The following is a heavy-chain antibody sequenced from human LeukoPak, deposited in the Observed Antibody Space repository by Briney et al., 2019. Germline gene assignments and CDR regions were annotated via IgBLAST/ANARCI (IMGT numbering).Heavy chain of an antibody. CDR2: FDPEDGET. Sequence: GSVKVSCKVSGYTLPELSMHWVRQAPGKGLEWMGGFDPEDGETIYAQKFQGRVTMTEDTSTDTAYMELSSLRSEDTAVYYCATDRRITMVRGKNWFDPWGQGTLVTVPS. J-gene: IGHJ5*02. V-gene: IGHV1-24*01. D-gene: IGHD3-10*01. CDR3: ATDRRITMVRGKNWFDP. CDR1: GYTLPELS.